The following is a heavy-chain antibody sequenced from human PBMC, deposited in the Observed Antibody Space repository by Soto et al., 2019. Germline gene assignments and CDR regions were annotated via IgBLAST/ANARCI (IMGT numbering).Heavy chain of an antibody. D-gene: IGHD3-10*01. Sequence: GGSLRLSCAASGFNFGTYWMNWVRQIPGKGLVWASRIHKDGITTNYADSVKGRFIISRDDARNMLYLQMNGLRAEDTAVYYCAREESVSSWAPLDYWGQGAPVTVSS. CDR2: IHKDGITT. CDR1: GFNFGTYW. CDR3: AREESVSSWAPLDY. V-gene: IGHV3-74*01. J-gene: IGHJ4*02.